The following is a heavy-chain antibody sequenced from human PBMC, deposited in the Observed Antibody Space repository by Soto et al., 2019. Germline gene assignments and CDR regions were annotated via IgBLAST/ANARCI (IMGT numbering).Heavy chain of an antibody. CDR3: AARAAAGSPFDY. CDR2: IVVGSGNT. D-gene: IGHD6-13*01. CDR1: GFTFTSSA. Sequence: SVKVSGKASGFTFTSSAVQWVRQARGQRLEWIGWIVVGSGNTNYAQKFQERVTITRDMSTSTAYMELSSLRSEDTAVYYCAARAAAGSPFDYWGQGTLVTVSS. V-gene: IGHV1-58*01. J-gene: IGHJ4*02.